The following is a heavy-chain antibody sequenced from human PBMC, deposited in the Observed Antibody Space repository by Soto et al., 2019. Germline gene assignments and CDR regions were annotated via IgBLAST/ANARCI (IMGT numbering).Heavy chain of an antibody. CDR2: ISAYNGNT. V-gene: IGHV1-18*01. CDR1: GYSFTSYG. Sequence: ASVKVSCKASGYSFTSYGISWARQAPGQGLEWMGWISAYNGNTNYAQKLQGRVTMTTDTSTSTAYMELRSLRSDDTAVYYCARELGYCISTSCYTGLYYYGMDVWGQGTTVTVSS. CDR3: ARELGYCISTSCYTGLYYYGMDV. D-gene: IGHD2-2*02. J-gene: IGHJ6*02.